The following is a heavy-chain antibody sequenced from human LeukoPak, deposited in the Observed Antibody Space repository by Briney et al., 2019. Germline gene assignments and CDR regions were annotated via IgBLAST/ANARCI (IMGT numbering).Heavy chain of an antibody. J-gene: IGHJ6*03. CDR3: ARLRDYYYMDV. Sequence: SETLSLTCTVSGGSISSYYWSWIRQPPGKGLEWIGYIYYSGSTNYNPSLKSRVTISVDTSKNQFSLKLSSVTAADTAVYYCARLRDYYYMDVWGRGTTVTVSS. CDR2: IYYSGST. CDR1: GGSISSYY. V-gene: IGHV4-59*08.